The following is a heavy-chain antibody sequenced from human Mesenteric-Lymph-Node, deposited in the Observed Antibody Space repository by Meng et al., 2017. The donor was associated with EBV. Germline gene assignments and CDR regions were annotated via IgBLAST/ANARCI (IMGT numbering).Heavy chain of an antibody. J-gene: IGHJ4*02. CDR2: IYYTGHT. Sequence: LEAAGSGLVKSSHALSRPFIVLGGSCSSGNYFWNWMRQNPGKGRAWIGYIYYTGHTYYNPYLRVRVTISMDTSKNQFSLSLHSVTAADTAVYYCATNDNYRNDYWGQGTLVTVSS. D-gene: IGHD5-24*01. CDR3: ATNDNYRNDY. CDR1: GGSCSSGNYF. V-gene: IGHV4-31*03.